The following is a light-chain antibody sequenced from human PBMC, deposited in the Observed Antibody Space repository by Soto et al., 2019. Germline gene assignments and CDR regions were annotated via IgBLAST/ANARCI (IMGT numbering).Light chain of an antibody. Sequence: EIQMTLAPASRYASVGERVTISCRASQSISRYLNWYRQKPGKAPKLLIYAATVLQGGVPSRFSGTGSATEFILTISSLQPEDFATYYCQQVNIYPLNFGGGTKGAIK. V-gene: IGKV1-9*01. CDR2: AAT. CDR3: QQVNIYPLN. CDR1: QSISRY. J-gene: IGKJ4*01.